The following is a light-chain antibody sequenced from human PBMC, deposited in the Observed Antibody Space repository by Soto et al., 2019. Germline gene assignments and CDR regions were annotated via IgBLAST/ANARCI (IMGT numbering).Light chain of an antibody. J-gene: IGLJ3*02. V-gene: IGLV2-8*01. CDR2: EVT. CDR3: TSYAVSSSPVL. Sequence: QSALTQPPSASGSPGQSVTISCTGTSSDVGAYNFVSWYQQHPGKAPKLMIYEVTKRPSGVTDRFSGSKSGNTASLTVSGLQAEDEAAYYCTSYAVSSSPVLFGGGTKLTVL. CDR1: SSDVGAYNF.